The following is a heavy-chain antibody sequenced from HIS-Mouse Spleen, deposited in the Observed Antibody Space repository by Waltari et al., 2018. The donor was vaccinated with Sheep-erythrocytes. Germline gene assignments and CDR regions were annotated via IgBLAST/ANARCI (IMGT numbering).Heavy chain of an antibody. Sequence: EVQLVASGGGLIQPGGSLRLSCAASGLTVSSNYMSWVRQAPGKGLEWVSVIYSGGSTYYADSVKGRFTISRDNSKNTLNLQMNSLRAEDTAVYYCARGHPDYGDYDAFDIWGQVTMVTVSS. D-gene: IGHD4-17*01. CDR1: GLTVSSNY. V-gene: IGHV3-53*01. CDR2: IYSGGST. J-gene: IGHJ3*02. CDR3: ARGHPDYGDYDAFDI.